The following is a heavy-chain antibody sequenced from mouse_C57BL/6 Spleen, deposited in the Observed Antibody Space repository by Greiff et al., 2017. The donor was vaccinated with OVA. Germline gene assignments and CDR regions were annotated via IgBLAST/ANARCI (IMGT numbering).Heavy chain of an antibody. J-gene: IGHJ3*01. CDR2: IRSKSNNYAT. D-gene: IGHD1-1*01. V-gene: IGHV10-1*01. Sequence: EVKLVESGGGLVQPKGSLKLSCAASGFSFNTYAMNWVRQAPGKGLEWVARIRSKSNNYATYYADSVKDRFTISRDDSESMLYLQMNNLKTEDTAMYYCVRGSSYAWFAYWGQGTLVTVSA. CDR3: VRGSSYAWFAY. CDR1: GFSFNTYA.